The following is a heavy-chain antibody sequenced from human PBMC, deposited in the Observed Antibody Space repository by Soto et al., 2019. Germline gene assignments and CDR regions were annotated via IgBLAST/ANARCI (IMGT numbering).Heavy chain of an antibody. V-gene: IGHV3-21*02. CDR1: GLTSSPSS. Sequence: EAKLVESGGALFRPGGPLRPSVPPPGLTSSPSSMTWVRKAPGKRLEWVAAISGTSDYIYYADSVKGRFTISRNNARNSLFLHMDSLREDDTGVYHCARDPSYYGSGSYYPFDFWGQGTLVTVSS. J-gene: IGHJ4*02. D-gene: IGHD3-10*01. CDR3: ARDPSYYGSGSYYPFDF. CDR2: ISGTSDYI.